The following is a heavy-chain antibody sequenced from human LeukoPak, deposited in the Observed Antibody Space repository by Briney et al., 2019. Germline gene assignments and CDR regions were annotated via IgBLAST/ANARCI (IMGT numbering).Heavy chain of an antibody. CDR2: IHYSGSP. CDR1: GGSISGLY. J-gene: IGHJ6*03. V-gene: IGHV4-59*11. CDR3: ARDKFGEDYMDV. Sequence: SETLSLTCTVSGGSISGLYWSWIRQPPGKKLEWLGYIHYSGSPNYNPSLKSRVTMSVDTSKNQLSLRLSSVTAADTAVYFCARDKFGEDYMDVWGKGTTVTVSS. D-gene: IGHD3-10*01.